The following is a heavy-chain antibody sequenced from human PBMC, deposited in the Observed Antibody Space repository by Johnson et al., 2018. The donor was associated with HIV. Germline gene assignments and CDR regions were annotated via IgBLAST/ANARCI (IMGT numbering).Heavy chain of an antibody. Sequence: VQLVESGGGVVQPGGSLRLFCAASGFTVSSNYMSWVRQAPGKGLEWVAVIYRGGSTYYADSVKGGSTISRDNAKNSLYLQMNSLRAEDTAVYYCARGRPSGSHDAFDIWGQGTMVTVSS. CDR2: IYRGGST. CDR1: GFTVSSNY. CDR3: ARGRPSGSHDAFDI. J-gene: IGHJ3*02. V-gene: IGHV3-66*01. D-gene: IGHD3-22*01.